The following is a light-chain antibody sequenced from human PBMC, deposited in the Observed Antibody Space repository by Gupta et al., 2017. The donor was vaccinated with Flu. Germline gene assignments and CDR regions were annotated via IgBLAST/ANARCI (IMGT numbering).Light chain of an antibody. CDR1: TGAVVNSNL. CDR2: EVN. Sequence: SATISCPGSTGAVVNSNLFSWYHHPPAKAPKLLIYEVNRRPAGVPDRFSGSKSGNTASLTVSGLQADDEAYYYCSAHGGRNNWVFGGGIKLTVL. V-gene: IGLV2-8*01. J-gene: IGLJ3*02. CDR3: SAHGGRNNWV.